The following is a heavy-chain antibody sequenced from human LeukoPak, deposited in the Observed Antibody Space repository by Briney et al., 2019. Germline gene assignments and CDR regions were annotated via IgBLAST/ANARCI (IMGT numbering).Heavy chain of an antibody. CDR2: IYTSGST. Sequence: SETLSLTCTVSGGSISSYYWSWIRQPAGKGLEWIGRIYTSGSTNYNSSLKSRVTMSVDTSKNQFSLKLSSVTAADTAVYYCARGSAAYCSGGSCYEDYWGQGTLVTVSS. V-gene: IGHV4-4*07. J-gene: IGHJ4*02. CDR3: ARGSAAYCSGGSCYEDY. CDR1: GGSISSYY. D-gene: IGHD2-15*01.